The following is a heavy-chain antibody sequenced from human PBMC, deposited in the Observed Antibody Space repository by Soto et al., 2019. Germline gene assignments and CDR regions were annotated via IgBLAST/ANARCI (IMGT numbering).Heavy chain of an antibody. CDR2: ISGSGGST. V-gene: IGHV3-23*01. J-gene: IGHJ6*02. CDR3: AKDNLGYSSGWYDGYYYYGMDV. D-gene: IGHD6-19*01. Sequence: GGSLRLSCAASGFTFSSYAMSGVRQAPGKGLEWVSAISGSGGSTYYADSVKGRFTISRDNSKNTLYLQMNRLRAEDTAVYYCAKDNLGYSSGWYDGYYYYGMDVWGQGTTVTVSS. CDR1: GFTFSSYA.